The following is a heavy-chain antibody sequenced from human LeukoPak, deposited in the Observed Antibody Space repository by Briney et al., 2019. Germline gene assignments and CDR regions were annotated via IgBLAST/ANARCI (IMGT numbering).Heavy chain of an antibody. CDR2: INHSGST. J-gene: IGHJ4*02. Sequence: PSETLSLTCAVYGGPFSDYYWSWIRQPPGKGLEWIGEINHSGSTNYNPSLKSRVTISVDTSKNQFSLNLNSVTAADTAVYYCARLLGSNTNYFDYWGQGTLVTVSS. V-gene: IGHV4-34*01. CDR1: GGPFSDYY. CDR3: ARLLGSNTNYFDY. D-gene: IGHD4-23*01.